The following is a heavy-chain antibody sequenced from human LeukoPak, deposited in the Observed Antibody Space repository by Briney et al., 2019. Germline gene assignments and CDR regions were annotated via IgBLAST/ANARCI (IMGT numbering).Heavy chain of an antibody. CDR2: IYYSGST. J-gene: IGHJ4*02. CDR3: AIRKYSSGWYYTY. Sequence: PSETLSLTCTVSGGSISSYYWSWIRQSPGKGLEWIGYIYYSGSTNYNPSLKSRVTISVDTSKNQFSLKLGSVPAADTAVYYCAIRKYSSGWYYTYWGQGTLVTVSS. V-gene: IGHV4-59*08. CDR1: GGSISSYY. D-gene: IGHD6-19*01.